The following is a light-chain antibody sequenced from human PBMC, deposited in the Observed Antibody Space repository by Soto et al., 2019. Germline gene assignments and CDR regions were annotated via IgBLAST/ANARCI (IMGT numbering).Light chain of an antibody. CDR1: QSVSSNY. CDR3: QQFDRSLPSWT. Sequence: ETVLTQSPGTLSLSPGERATLSCRASQSVSSNYLAWYQHIPGQAPRLLIYGASTRATGIPDRFSGSGSGTDFTLTIRILEPEDFAVYYCQQFDRSLPSWTFGQGTKVE. CDR2: GAS. J-gene: IGKJ1*01. V-gene: IGKV3-20*01.